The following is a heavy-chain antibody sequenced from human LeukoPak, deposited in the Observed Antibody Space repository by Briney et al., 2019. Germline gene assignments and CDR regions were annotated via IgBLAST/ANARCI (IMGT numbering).Heavy chain of an antibody. Sequence: PSETLSLTCAVSGGSISSRNWWSWVRQPPGKWREWIGEIYHSGSTNYNPSLKSRVTISVDKSKNQFSLKLSSVTAADTAVYYCARVGSSSDRYYYYGMDVLGQGTTVTVSS. CDR3: ARVGSSSDRYYYYGMDV. CDR2: IYHSGST. V-gene: IGHV4-4*02. D-gene: IGHD3-10*01. J-gene: IGHJ6*02. CDR1: GGSISSRNW.